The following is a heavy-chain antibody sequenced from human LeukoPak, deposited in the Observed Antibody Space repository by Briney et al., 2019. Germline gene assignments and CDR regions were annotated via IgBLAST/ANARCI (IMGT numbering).Heavy chain of an antibody. V-gene: IGHV2-70*11. CDR3: ARTLVDTAMATTFDY. CDR2: IDWDDDK. J-gene: IGHJ4*02. CDR1: GFSLSTSGMC. D-gene: IGHD5-18*01. Sequence: QTLTLTCTFSGFSLSTSGMCVSWIRQPPGKALEWLARIDWDDDKYYSTSLKTRLTISKDTSKNQVVLTMTNMDPVDTATYYCARTLVDTAMATTFDYWGQGTLVTVSS.